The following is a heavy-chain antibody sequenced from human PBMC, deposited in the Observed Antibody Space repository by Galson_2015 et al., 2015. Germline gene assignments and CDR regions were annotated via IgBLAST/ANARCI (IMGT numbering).Heavy chain of an antibody. Sequence: CAISGDSVSSNNAAWNWIRQSPSRGLEWLGRTYYRSKWFNDYAVSVRSRITINADTSKSQISLQLNSVTPEDTAVYYCARELGIAVYYYYMDVWGKGTTATVSS. CDR1: GDSVSSNNAA. CDR2: TYYRSKWFN. V-gene: IGHV6-1*01. J-gene: IGHJ6*03. CDR3: ARELGIAVYYYYMDV. D-gene: IGHD7-27*01.